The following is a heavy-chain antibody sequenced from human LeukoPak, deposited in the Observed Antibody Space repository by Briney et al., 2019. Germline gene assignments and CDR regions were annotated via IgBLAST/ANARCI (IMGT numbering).Heavy chain of an antibody. CDR1: GGSISICY. D-gene: IGHD6-13*01. CDR2: IYYSGST. Sequence: SETLSLTCTVSGGSISICYWSWIRQPPGKGLEWIGYIYYSGSTNYNPSLKSRVTISVDTSKNQFSLKLSSVTAADTAVYYCARSNFDGSWYRNWGQGTLVTVSS. J-gene: IGHJ4*02. V-gene: IGHV4-59*08. CDR3: ARSNFDGSWYRN.